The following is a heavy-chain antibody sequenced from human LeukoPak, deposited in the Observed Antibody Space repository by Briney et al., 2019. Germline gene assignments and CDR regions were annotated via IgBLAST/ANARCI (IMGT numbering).Heavy chain of an antibody. D-gene: IGHD6-13*01. CDR1: GFTFSSYS. CDR3: ARDRWAAAALDY. J-gene: IGHJ4*02. Sequence: GGSLRLSCAASGFTFSSYSMNWVRQAPGKGLEWVSSISSSSYIYYADSVKGRFTISRDNAKNSLYLQMNSLRAEDTAVYYCARDRWAAAALDYWGQGTLVTVSS. CDR2: ISSSSYI. V-gene: IGHV3-21*01.